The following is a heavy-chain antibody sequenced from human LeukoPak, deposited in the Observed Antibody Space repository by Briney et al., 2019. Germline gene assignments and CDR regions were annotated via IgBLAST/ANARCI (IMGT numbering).Heavy chain of an antibody. D-gene: IGHD5-12*01. J-gene: IGHJ4*02. CDR3: AKAWDIVATIGAFDY. CDR1: GFTFSSYG. Sequence: PGRSLRLSCAASGFTFSSYGMHWVRQAPGKGLEWVAVISYDGSNKYYADSVKGRSTISRDNSKNTLYLQMNSLRGEDTAVYYCAKAWDIVATIGAFDYWGQGTLVTVSS. V-gene: IGHV3-30*18. CDR2: ISYDGSNK.